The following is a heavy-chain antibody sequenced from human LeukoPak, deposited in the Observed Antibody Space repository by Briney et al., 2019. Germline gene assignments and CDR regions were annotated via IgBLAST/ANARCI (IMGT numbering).Heavy chain of an antibody. D-gene: IGHD3-10*01. CDR1: GYTFTSYG. CDR3: ARYYYGSGTPPYYYYGMGV. J-gene: IGHJ6*02. CDR2: ISAYNGNT. Sequence: ASVKVSCKASGYTFTSYGISWVRQAPGQGLEWMGWISAYNGNTNYAQKLQGRVTMTTDTSTSTAYMELRSLRSDDTAVYYCARYYYGSGTPPYYYYGMGVWGQGTTVTVSS. V-gene: IGHV1-18*01.